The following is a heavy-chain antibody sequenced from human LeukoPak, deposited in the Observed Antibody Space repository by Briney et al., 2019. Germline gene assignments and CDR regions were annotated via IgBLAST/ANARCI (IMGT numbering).Heavy chain of an antibody. Sequence: GGSLRLSCAASGFTFSSYAMSWVRQAPGKGLEGVSAISGSGGSTYYADPVKGRFTISRDNSKNTLYLQMNSLRAEDTAVYYCAKDRGIQLWLLGYYYMDVWGKGTTVTVSS. CDR3: AKDRGIQLWLLGYYYMDV. CDR1: GFTFSSYA. D-gene: IGHD5-18*01. J-gene: IGHJ6*03. CDR2: ISGSGGST. V-gene: IGHV3-23*01.